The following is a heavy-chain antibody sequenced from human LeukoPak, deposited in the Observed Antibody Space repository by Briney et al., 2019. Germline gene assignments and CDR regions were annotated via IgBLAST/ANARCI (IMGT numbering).Heavy chain of an antibody. CDR1: GYSISSGYY. Sequence: SETLSLTCTVSGYSISSGYYWGWIRQPPGKGLEWIGSIYHSGSTYYNPSLKSRVTISVDTSKNQFSLKLSSVTAADTAVYYCARAMLGDALDIWGQGTMVTVSS. CDR3: ARAMLGDALDI. D-gene: IGHD3-10*02. J-gene: IGHJ3*02. V-gene: IGHV4-38-2*02. CDR2: IYHSGST.